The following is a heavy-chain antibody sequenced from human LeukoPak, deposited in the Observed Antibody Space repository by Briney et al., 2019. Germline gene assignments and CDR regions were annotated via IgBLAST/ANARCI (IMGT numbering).Heavy chain of an antibody. V-gene: IGHV3-48*01. CDR2: IGRGTVTT. D-gene: IGHD3-10*01. CDR3: ARDWHYGLDY. Sequence: GGSLRLSCAASGFTFSDYSFNWVRQAPGRGLEWISYIGRGTVTTYYADSVQGRFTISRDNAKNSLYLQMNSLRAEDTAVYYCARDWHYGLDYWGQGTLVTVSS. J-gene: IGHJ4*02. CDR1: GFTFSDYS.